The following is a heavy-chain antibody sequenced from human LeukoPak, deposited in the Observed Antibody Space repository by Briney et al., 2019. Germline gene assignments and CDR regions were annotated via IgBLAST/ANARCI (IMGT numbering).Heavy chain of an antibody. D-gene: IGHD3-10*01. CDR1: GFTFSSYA. V-gene: IGHV3-23*01. CDR2: ISGSGGST. Sequence: GGSLRLSCAASGFTFSSYAMSWVRQAPGKGLEGVSAISGSGGSTYYADSVKGRFTISRDNSKNTLYLQTNSLRAGDTAVYYCANPMVRGDDWGQGTTVTVSS. CDR3: ANPMVRGDD. J-gene: IGHJ6*02.